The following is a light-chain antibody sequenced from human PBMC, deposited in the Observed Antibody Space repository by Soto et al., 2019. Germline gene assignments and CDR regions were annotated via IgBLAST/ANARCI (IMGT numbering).Light chain of an antibody. V-gene: IGLV2-14*01. CDR2: DAS. J-gene: IGLJ2*01. CDR3: SSYTSSSPYVV. Sequence: QSALTQPASVSGSPGQSITISCTGTSSDVGGYNYVSWYQQHPGKAPKLMIYDASNGPSGVSNRFSGSKSGNTASLTISGLQAEDEADYYCSSYTSSSPYVVLGGGTKLTVL. CDR1: SSDVGGYNY.